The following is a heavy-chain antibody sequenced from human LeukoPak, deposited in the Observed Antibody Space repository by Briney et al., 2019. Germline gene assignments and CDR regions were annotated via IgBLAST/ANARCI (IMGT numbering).Heavy chain of an antibody. CDR3: ARDRGGSCSAIDY. CDR2: ISSSSSTI. V-gene: IGHV3-48*04. CDR1: GFTFSSYS. J-gene: IGHJ4*02. D-gene: IGHD2-15*01. Sequence: GGSLRLSCAASGFTFSSYSMNWVRQAPGKGLEWVSFISSSSSTIYYADSVKGRFTISRDNAKNSLYLQMNSLRAEDTAVYYCARDRGGSCSAIDYWGQGTLVTVSS.